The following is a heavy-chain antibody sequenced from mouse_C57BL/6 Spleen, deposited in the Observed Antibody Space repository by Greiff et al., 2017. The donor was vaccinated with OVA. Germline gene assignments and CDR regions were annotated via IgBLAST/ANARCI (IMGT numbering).Heavy chain of an antibody. CDR1: GYTFTSYW. Sequence: VQLQQPGAELVKPGASVKLSCKASGYTFTSYWMQWVKQRPGQGLEWIGEIDPSDSYTNYNQKFKGKATLTADKSSSTAYMQLSSLTSEDSAVYFCVNWDLAYWGQGTLVTVSA. V-gene: IGHV1-50*01. CDR2: IDPSDSYT. J-gene: IGHJ3*01. CDR3: VNWDLAY. D-gene: IGHD4-1*01.